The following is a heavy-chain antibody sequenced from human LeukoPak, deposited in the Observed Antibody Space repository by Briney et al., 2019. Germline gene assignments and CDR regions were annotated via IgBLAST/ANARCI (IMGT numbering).Heavy chain of an antibody. Sequence: GESLKISCKGSGYSFTSYWIGWVRQMPGKGLEWMGIIYPGDSDTRYSPSFQGQVTISADKSISTAYLQWSSLKASGTAMYYCARLGDTAMVIGWFDPWGQGTLVTVSS. CDR1: GYSFTSYW. V-gene: IGHV5-51*01. J-gene: IGHJ5*02. CDR2: IYPGDSDT. D-gene: IGHD5-18*01. CDR3: ARLGDTAMVIGWFDP.